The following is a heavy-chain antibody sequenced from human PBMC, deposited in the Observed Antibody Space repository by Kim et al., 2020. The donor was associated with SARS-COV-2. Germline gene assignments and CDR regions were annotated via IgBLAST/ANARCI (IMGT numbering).Heavy chain of an antibody. CDR1: GFTFSSYW. V-gene: IGHV3-74*01. D-gene: IGHD3-9*01. Sequence: GGSLRLSCAASGFTFSSYWMHWVRQAPGKGLVWVSRINSDGSSTSYADSVKGRFTISRDNAKNTLYLQMNSLRAEDTAVYYCARDANHPRYFDWLADYYYYGMDVWGQGTTVTVSS. J-gene: IGHJ6*02. CDR2: INSDGSST. CDR3: ARDANHPRYFDWLADYYYYGMDV.